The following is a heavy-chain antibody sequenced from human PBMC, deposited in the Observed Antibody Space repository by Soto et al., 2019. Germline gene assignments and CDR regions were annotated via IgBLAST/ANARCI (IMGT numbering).Heavy chain of an antibody. Sequence: PSETLSLTCTVSVVSITPYYWTLIRHPPGKGLECIGYVYHTGNTYYNPSLKSRVTISLETSKNQVSLRLKSVTAADTAVYYCAREQYNWKLWGQGKLVTVSS. J-gene: IGHJ4*02. D-gene: IGHD1-20*01. CDR2: VYHTGNT. CDR3: AREQYNWKL. V-gene: IGHV4-59*01. CDR1: VVSITPYY.